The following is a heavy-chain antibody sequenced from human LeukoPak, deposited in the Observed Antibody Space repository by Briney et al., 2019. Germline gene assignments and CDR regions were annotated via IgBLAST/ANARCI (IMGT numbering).Heavy chain of an antibody. D-gene: IGHD3-22*01. CDR2: ISGSGGST. V-gene: IGHV3-23*01. J-gene: IGHJ4*02. CDR1: GFTFSNYA. Sequence: PGGSLRLSCAASGFTFSNYAMSWVRQAPGKGLEWVSAISGSGGSTYYADSVKGRFTISRDNSKNTLYLQMNSLRAEDTAVYYCAKDRPGYYYDSSGIMGYWGQGTLVTVSS. CDR3: AKDRPGYYYDSSGIMGY.